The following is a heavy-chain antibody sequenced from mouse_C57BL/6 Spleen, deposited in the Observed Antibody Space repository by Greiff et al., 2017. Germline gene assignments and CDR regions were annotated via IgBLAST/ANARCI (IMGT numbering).Heavy chain of an antibody. CDR3: TRRGRTVVAFGY. V-gene: IGHV1-15*01. CDR1: GYTFTDYE. J-gene: IGHJ2*01. CDR2: IDPETGGT. Sequence: QVQLQQSGAELVRPGASVTLSCKASGYTFTDYEMHWVKQTPVHGLEWIGAIDPETGGTAYNQKFKGKAILTADKSSSTAYMELRSLTSEDSAVYYCTRRGRTVVAFGYWGQGTTLTVSS. D-gene: IGHD1-1*01.